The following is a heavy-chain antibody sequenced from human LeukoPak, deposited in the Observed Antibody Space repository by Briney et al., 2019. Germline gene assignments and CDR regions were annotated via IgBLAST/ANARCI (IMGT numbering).Heavy chain of an antibody. J-gene: IGHJ4*02. Sequence: GGSLRLSCAASGFTFSSFAMHWVRQAPGKGLEWVAVISYDGSNKYYADSVKGRFTISRDNSKNTLYLQMSSLRTEDTAMYYCAKDYDILTGAPDFDYWGQGTLVTVSS. CDR2: ISYDGSNK. D-gene: IGHD3-9*01. V-gene: IGHV3-30-3*01. CDR3: AKDYDILTGAPDFDY. CDR1: GFTFSSFA.